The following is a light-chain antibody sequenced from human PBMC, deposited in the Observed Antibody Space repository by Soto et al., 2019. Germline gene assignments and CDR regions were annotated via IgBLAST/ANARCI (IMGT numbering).Light chain of an antibody. V-gene: IGLV2-14*03. J-gene: IGLJ1*01. CDR1: SSDVGGYNY. Sequence: QSVLTQPASVSGSPGQSITISCTGTSSDVGGYNYVSWYQHHPGKAPKLMIFDVSNRPSGVSNRFSGSKSGNTASLTISGLQAEDEADYYCSSYTSSVHYVFGTGTKVTVL. CDR2: DVS. CDR3: SSYTSSVHYV.